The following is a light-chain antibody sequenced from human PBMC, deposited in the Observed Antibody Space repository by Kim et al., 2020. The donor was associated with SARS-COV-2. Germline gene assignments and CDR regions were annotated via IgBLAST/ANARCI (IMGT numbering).Light chain of an antibody. CDR2: AAS. Sequence: GDSVTITCRASQDISHYLAWFQQKPGEAPKLLIYAASALHSEVPSRFSGSGSGTDFTLTISSLQPEDVATFYCQSYNSAPWTFGQGTKVDIK. V-gene: IGKV1-27*01. J-gene: IGKJ1*01. CDR1: QDISHY. CDR3: QSYNSAPWT.